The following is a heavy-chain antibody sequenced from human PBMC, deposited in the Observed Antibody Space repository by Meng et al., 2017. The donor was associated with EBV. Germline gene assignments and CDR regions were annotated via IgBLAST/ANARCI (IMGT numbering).Heavy chain of an antibody. V-gene: IGHV1-2*06. CDR2: INPNSGGT. CDR1: GYTFTGYY. CDR3: ARVGIAVAGTGDY. Sequence: VRRVQSGAEVKKPGASVKVSCKASGYTFTGYYMHWVRQAPGQGLEWMGRINPNSGGTNYAQKFQGRVTMTRDTSISTAYMELSRLRSDDTAVYYCARVGIAVAGTGDYWGQGTLVTVSS. D-gene: IGHD6-19*01. J-gene: IGHJ4*02.